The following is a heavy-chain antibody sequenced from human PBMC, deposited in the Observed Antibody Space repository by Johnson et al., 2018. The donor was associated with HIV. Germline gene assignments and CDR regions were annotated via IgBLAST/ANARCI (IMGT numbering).Heavy chain of an antibody. CDR1: GFTISSNY. D-gene: IGHD2-15*01. CDR2: IYSGGST. CDR3: ASDLYCSGGSCQGGAFDI. J-gene: IGHJ3*02. V-gene: IGHV3-66*01. Sequence: VQLVESGGGLVQPGGSLRLSCAASGFTISSNYMSWVRQAPGKGLEWVSVIYSGGSTYYADSVKGRFTISRDNSKNTLYLQVNSLGADDTAVYYCASDLYCSGGSCQGGAFDIWGQGTMVSVSS.